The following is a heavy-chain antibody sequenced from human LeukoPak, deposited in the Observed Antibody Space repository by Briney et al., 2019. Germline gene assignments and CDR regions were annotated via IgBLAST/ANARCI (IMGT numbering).Heavy chain of an antibody. D-gene: IGHD5-12*01. Sequence: ASVKVSCTASGFTFTSYYMHWVRQAPGQGLEWMGIINPSGGSGSTSYAQKFQGRVTMTRDTSTSTVYMELSSLRSEDTAVYFCARDKSGNDCFDPWGQGTLVTVSS. CDR3: ARDKSGNDCFDP. V-gene: IGHV1-46*01. CDR2: INPSGGSGST. J-gene: IGHJ5*02. CDR1: GFTFTSYY.